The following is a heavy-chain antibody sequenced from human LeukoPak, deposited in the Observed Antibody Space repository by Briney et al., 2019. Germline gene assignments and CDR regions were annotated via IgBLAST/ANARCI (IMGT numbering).Heavy chain of an antibody. CDR2: ISYDGSNK. V-gene: IGHV3-30*01. CDR3: AREGQPYNWFDP. CDR1: GFTFSSYA. J-gene: IGHJ5*02. Sequence: PGGSLRLSCAASGFTFSSYAMHWVRQAPGRGLEWVAVISYDGSNKYYADSVKGRFTISRDDSKKTLYLQMNSLRAEDTAVYYCAREGQPYNWFDPWGRGTLVTVSS. D-gene: IGHD6-13*01.